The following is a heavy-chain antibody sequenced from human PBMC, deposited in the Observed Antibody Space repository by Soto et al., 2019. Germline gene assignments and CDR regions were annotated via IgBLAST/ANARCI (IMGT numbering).Heavy chain of an antibody. CDR2: ISGGGGGT. CDR1: GFTLSRSA. CDR3: AKAMGQWLDNFDY. V-gene: IGHV3-23*01. D-gene: IGHD6-19*01. J-gene: IGHJ4*02. Sequence: GGSLRLSCAGSGFTLSRSAMSWVRQAPGKGLEWVSGISGGGGGTYYADSVKGRFTISRDISKNAVYLHMDGLRVEDTAVYYCAKAMGQWLDNFDYWGQGTLVTVSS.